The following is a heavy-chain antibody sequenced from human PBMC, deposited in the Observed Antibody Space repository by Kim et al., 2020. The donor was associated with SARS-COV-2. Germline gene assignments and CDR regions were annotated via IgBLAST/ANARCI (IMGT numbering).Heavy chain of an antibody. V-gene: IGHV4-31*02. D-gene: IGHD3-22*01. J-gene: IGHJ4*02. Sequence: YYKPSLKSRVTISVDTSKNQFSLKLSSVTAADTAVYYCAREISDGYYSDYWGQGTLVTVSS. CDR3: AREISDGYYSDY.